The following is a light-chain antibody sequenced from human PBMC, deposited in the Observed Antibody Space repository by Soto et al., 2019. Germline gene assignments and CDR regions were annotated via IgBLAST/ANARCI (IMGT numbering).Light chain of an antibody. J-gene: IGKJ5*01. Sequence: EIVLTQSPGTLSLSPGERATLSCRASQSVSSSYLAWYQQKPGQAPRLLIYGASNRATDIPARFSGSGSGTDFTLTISSLEPEDFAVYYCQQRSNWPPITFGQGTRLEIK. CDR2: GAS. V-gene: IGKV3D-20*02. CDR3: QQRSNWPPIT. CDR1: QSVSSSY.